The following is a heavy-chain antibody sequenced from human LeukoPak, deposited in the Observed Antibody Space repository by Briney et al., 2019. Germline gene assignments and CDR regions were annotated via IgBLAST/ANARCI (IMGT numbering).Heavy chain of an antibody. D-gene: IGHD2-21*02. V-gene: IGHV4-31*03. Sequence: SETPSLTCTVSGGSISSGGYYWSWIRQHPGKGLEWIGYIYYSGSTYYNPSLKSRVTISVDTSKNQFSLKLSSVTAADTAVYYCARGCGGDCYFGYDYWGQGTLVTVSS. CDR2: IYYSGST. CDR3: ARGCGGDCYFGYDY. J-gene: IGHJ4*02. CDR1: GGSISSGGYY.